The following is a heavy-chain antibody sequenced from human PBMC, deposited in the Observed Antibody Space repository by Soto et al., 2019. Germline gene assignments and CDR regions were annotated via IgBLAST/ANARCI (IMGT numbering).Heavy chain of an antibody. J-gene: IGHJ4*02. D-gene: IGHD3-3*01. V-gene: IGHV1-46*02. CDR2: ISPSDGST. CDR3: VTGDFYASSSDY. CDR1: RYIFNNYY. Sequence: QVQLVQSGAEVKRPEASVKVSCKASRYIFNNYYIHWVRQAPGQGLEWMGIISPSDGSTTYAQRFQGRVTMTRDTSTSTVYMELGSLRSDDTAVFYCVTGDFYASSSDYWGQGTLVTVSS.